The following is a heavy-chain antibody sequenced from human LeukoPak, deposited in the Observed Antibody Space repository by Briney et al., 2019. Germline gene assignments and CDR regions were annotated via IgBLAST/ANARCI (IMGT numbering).Heavy chain of an antibody. CDR3: ARDPTPMITFGGVIDPYFDY. V-gene: IGHV6-1*01. D-gene: IGHD3-16*02. Sequence: SQTLSLTCAISGDSVSSSSATWNWIRQSPSRGLEWLGRTYYRPKWYNDYAVSVKSRITINPDTSKNQFSLQLNSVTPEDTAVYYCARDPTPMITFGGVIDPYFDYWGQGTLVTVSS. J-gene: IGHJ4*02. CDR2: TYYRPKWYN. CDR1: GDSVSSSSAT.